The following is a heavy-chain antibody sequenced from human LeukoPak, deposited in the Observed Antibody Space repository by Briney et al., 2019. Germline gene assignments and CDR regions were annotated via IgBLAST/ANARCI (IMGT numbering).Heavy chain of an antibody. J-gene: IGHJ5*02. CDR2: IYYSGST. D-gene: IGHD6-13*01. V-gene: IGHV4-61*01. CDR1: GGSVSSGSYN. Sequence: SGTLSLSCTVSGGSVSSGSYNWGWNPQPPGKGLEWVGYIYYSGSTNYNPSVKSRVTISVDTSKNQFSLKLSSVTAADTAVYYCERDLNTLYSSTWFDPWGEGTLVTVSS. CDR3: ERDLNTLYSSTWFDP.